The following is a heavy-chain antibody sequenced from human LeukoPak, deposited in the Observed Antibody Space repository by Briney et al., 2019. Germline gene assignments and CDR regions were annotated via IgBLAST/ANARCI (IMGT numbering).Heavy chain of an antibody. CDR1: GFTFDDYG. Sequence: VGSLRLSCAASGFTFDDYGMSWVRQAPAKGLEWVSGINWNGGSTGYADSVKGRFTIPRDNAKNSLYLQMNSLRAEDTALYYCARVPGRGYCMYYFDYWGQGTLVTVSS. D-gene: IGHD5-18*01. V-gene: IGHV3-20*04. CDR3: ARVPGRGYCMYYFDY. CDR2: INWNGGST. J-gene: IGHJ4*02.